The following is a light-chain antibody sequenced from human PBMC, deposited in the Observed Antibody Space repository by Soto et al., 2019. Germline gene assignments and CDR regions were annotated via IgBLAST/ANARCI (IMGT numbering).Light chain of an antibody. CDR3: QQSYSTPPIT. CDR2: AAS. V-gene: IGKV1-39*01. Sequence: DSQMTQSPSSLSASVGDRVTITFRASQSISSYLNWYHQKPGKAPKLLIYAASSLQSGVPSRFSGSGSGTDFTLTISSLQDEEFATYYCQQSYSTPPITFGPGTRLEIK. J-gene: IGKJ5*01. CDR1: QSISSY.